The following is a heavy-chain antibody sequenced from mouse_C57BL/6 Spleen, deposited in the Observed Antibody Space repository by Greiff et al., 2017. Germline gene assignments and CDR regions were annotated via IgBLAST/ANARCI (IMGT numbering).Heavy chain of an antibody. CDR3: VRHRPGTWYFDV. D-gene: IGHD4-1*01. V-gene: IGHV10-1*01. Sequence: EVQRVESGGGLVQPKGSLKLSCAASGFSFNTYAMNWVRQAPGKGLEWVARIRSKSNNYATYYADSVKDRFTISRDDSESMLYLQMNNLKTEDTAMYYCVRHRPGTWYFDVWGTGTTVTVSS. CDR2: IRSKSNNYAT. CDR1: GFSFNTYA. J-gene: IGHJ1*03.